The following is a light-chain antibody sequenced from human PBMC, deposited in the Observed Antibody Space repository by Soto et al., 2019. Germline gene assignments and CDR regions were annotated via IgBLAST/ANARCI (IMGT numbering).Light chain of an antibody. CDR3: QQRSNGPLMYT. V-gene: IGKV3-11*01. CDR2: DAS. J-gene: IGKJ2*01. CDR1: QSVSSY. Sequence: EIVLTQSPATLSLSPGERATLSCRASQSVSSYLAWYQQKPGQAPRLLIYDASNRATGIPARFSGSGSGTDFTLTISSLEPEDFAVYYCQQRSNGPLMYTFGQGTKLEIK.